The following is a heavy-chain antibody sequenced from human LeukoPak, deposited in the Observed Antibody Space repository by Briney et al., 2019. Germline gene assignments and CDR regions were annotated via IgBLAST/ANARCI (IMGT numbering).Heavy chain of an antibody. CDR1: GYTFTSYG. V-gene: IGHV1-18*01. CDR3: ARPYYYDSSGYYSI. D-gene: IGHD3-22*01. CDR2: ISAYNGNT. J-gene: IGHJ4*02. Sequence: ASVKVSCKASGYTFTSYGTSWVRQAPGQGLEWMGWISAYNGNTNYAQKLQGRVTMTTDTSTSTAYMELRSLRSDDTAVYYCARPYYYDSSGYYSIWGQGTLVTVSS.